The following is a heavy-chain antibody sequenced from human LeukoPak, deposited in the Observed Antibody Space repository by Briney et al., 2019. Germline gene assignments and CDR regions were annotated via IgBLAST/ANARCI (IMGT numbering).Heavy chain of an antibody. CDR3: ARGRGQQNDY. J-gene: IGHJ4*02. V-gene: IGHV4-34*01. CDR1: GGSLSGYY. D-gene: IGHD6-13*01. Sequence: PSETLSHTCAVYGGSLSGYYWSWIRQPPGKGLEWIGEINHSGSTNYNPSLKSRVTISVDTSKNQFSLKLSSVTAADTAVYYCARGRGQQNDYWGQGTLVTVSS. CDR2: INHSGST.